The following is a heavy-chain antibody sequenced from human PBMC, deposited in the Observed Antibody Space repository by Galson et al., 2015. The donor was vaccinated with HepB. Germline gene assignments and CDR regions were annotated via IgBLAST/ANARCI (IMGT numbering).Heavy chain of an antibody. Sequence: SETLSLTCAVYGGSFSGYYWSWIRQPPGKGLEWIGEINHSGSTNYNPSLKSRVTISVDTSKNQFSLKLSSVTAADTAVYYCARSGDDYGDYRADYWGQGTLVTVSS. CDR3: ARSGDDYGDYRADY. J-gene: IGHJ4*02. CDR1: GGSFSGYY. CDR2: INHSGST. D-gene: IGHD4-17*01. V-gene: IGHV4-34*01.